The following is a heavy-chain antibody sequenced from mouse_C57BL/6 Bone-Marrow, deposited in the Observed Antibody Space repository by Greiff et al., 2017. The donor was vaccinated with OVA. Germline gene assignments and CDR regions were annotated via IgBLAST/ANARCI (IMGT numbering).Heavy chain of an antibody. J-gene: IGHJ4*01. V-gene: IGHV2-5*01. CDR1: GFSLTSYG. CDR2: IWRGGST. CDR3: AKSLAYCSKTGAMDY. Sequence: QVQLQQSGPGLVQPSQSLSITCTASGFSLTSYGVYWVRQSPGKGLEWLGVIWRGGSTDYNAALMSRLSITKDNSKSQIFFKMNSLQEDETTIYYCAKSLAYCSKTGAMDYWGQGTSVTVAT. D-gene: IGHD2-5*01.